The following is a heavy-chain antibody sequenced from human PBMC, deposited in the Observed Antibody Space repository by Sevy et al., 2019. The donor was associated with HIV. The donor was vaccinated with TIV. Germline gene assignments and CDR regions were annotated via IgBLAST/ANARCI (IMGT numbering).Heavy chain of an antibody. CDR3: ARVEWLRPESYYYYGMDV. J-gene: IGHJ6*02. Sequence: ASVKVSCKASGGTFSSYAIIWVRQAPVQGLEWMGGIIPIFGTANYAQKFQGRVTITADESTSTAYMELSSLRSEDTAVYYCARVEWLRPESYYYYGMDVWGQGTTVTVSS. CDR1: GGTFSSYA. CDR2: IIPIFGTA. V-gene: IGHV1-69*13. D-gene: IGHD5-12*01.